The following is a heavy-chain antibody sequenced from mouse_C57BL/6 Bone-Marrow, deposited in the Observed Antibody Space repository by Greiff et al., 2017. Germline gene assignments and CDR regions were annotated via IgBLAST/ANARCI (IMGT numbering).Heavy chain of an antibody. CDR3: ARSGGPTIVTTTDFDY. CDR2: INPNNGGT. J-gene: IGHJ2*01. Sequence: EVQLQQSGPELVKPGASVKLSCTASGYTFTDYNMHWVKQSHGQSLEWIGCINPNNGGTSYNQKFKGKATLTANKSSSTAYMELRSLTSEDSAVYYCARSGGPTIVTTTDFDYWGQGTTLTVSS. V-gene: IGHV1-22*01. CDR1: GYTFTDYN. D-gene: IGHD2-5*01.